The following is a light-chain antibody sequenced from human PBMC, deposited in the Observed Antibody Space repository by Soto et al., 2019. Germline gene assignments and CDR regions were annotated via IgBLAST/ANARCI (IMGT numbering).Light chain of an antibody. CDR2: DAS. CDR3: QQRSNWYT. CDR1: QSVSSY. Sequence: EIVLTQSPATLSLSPGERATLSCRASQSVSSYLAWYQQKPGQAPRLLIYDASSRATGIPARFSGSGSGTDFTLTSSSLEPEDFAVYCCQQRSNWYTFGQGTKLEIK. J-gene: IGKJ2*01. V-gene: IGKV3-11*01.